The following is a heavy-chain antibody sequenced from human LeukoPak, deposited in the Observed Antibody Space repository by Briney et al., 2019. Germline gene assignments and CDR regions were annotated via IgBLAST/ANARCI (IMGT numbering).Heavy chain of an antibody. Sequence: GGSLRLSCAASGFTFSGSAMHWVRQASGKGLEWVGRIRSKANSYATAYAASVKGRFTISRDDSKNTAYLQMNSLKTEDTAVYYCARAHLPFVGAYYFDYWGQGTLVTVSS. D-gene: IGHD2-15*01. V-gene: IGHV3-73*01. CDR2: IRSKANSYAT. J-gene: IGHJ4*02. CDR1: GFTFSGSA. CDR3: ARAHLPFVGAYYFDY.